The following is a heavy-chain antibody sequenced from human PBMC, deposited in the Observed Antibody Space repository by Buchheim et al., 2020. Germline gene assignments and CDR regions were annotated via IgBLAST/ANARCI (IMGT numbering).Heavy chain of an antibody. Sequence: EAQLVESGGGLVQPGGSLRLSCAASGFIFSAHWMNWVRQTPGKGLEWVADIHPAGNGKYYGDFVQGRFTISRDNAEHSLYLEMNSLRVEDTAMYYCAREGARMGAFDIWGQGT. J-gene: IGHJ3*02. V-gene: IGHV3-7*01. D-gene: IGHD1-26*01. CDR2: IHPAGNGK. CDR3: AREGARMGAFDI. CDR1: GFIFSAHW.